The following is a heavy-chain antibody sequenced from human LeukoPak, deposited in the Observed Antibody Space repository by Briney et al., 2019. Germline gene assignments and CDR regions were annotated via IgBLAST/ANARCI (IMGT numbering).Heavy chain of an antibody. D-gene: IGHD1-26*01. J-gene: IGHJ4*02. CDR3: ASQSGSYRDY. Sequence: ASVKVSCKASGYTFTSYYMHWVRQAPGQGLEWMGIINPSGGSTSYAQKFQGRVTITRDTSTSTVYMELSSLRSEDTAVYYCASQSGSYRDYWGQGTLVTVSS. CDR1: GYTFTSYY. CDR2: INPSGGST. V-gene: IGHV1-46*01.